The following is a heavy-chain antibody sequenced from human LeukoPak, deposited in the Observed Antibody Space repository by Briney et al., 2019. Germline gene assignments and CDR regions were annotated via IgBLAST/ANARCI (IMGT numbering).Heavy chain of an antibody. CDR1: GGPITTVGDY. V-gene: IGHV4-39*01. Sequence: SETLSLTCTLSGGPITTVGDYWGWIRQPLGKGLEWIESIYYTGRTYYNPSLKSRVTISVDTSMNKFSLRLTSVTATDTAIYYCARMSIGAALLNNWFDPWGQGTLVTVSS. D-gene: IGHD2/OR15-2a*01. J-gene: IGHJ5*02. CDR3: ARMSIGAALLNNWFDP. CDR2: IYYTGRT.